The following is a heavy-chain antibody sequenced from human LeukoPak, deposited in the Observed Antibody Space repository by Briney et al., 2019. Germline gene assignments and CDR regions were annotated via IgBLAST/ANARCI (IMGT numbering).Heavy chain of an antibody. Sequence: GGSLRLSCAASGFTFSNYGMHWVRQAPGKGLEWVAVISYDESDKYYADSVKGRFTIYRNNSKNTLYLQMNSLRPEDTAAYYCAKGVVAATNAAYYGMDVWGQGTTVTVSS. V-gene: IGHV3-30*18. CDR2: ISYDESDK. D-gene: IGHD2-15*01. CDR1: GFTFSNYG. CDR3: AKGVVAATNAAYYGMDV. J-gene: IGHJ6*02.